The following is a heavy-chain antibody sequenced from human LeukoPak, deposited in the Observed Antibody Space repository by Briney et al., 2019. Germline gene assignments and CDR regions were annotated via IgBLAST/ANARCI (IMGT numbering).Heavy chain of an antibody. Sequence: GGSLRLSCAASGFTFDDYAMYWVRQAPGKGLEWVSAIDWNSGSIDYADSVKGRFAISRDNAKNSLWLQMNSLRAEDTASYYCVQGRGPYYYYYGMDVWGQGTTVTVSS. CDR1: GFTFDDYA. V-gene: IGHV3-9*01. D-gene: IGHD5-24*01. J-gene: IGHJ6*02. CDR3: VQGRGPYYYYYGMDV. CDR2: IDWNSGSI.